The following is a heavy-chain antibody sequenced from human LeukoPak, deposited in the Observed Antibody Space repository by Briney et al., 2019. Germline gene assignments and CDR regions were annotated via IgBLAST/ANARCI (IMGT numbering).Heavy chain of an antibody. V-gene: IGHV3-7*01. CDR1: GFIFSNYW. CDR3: ARWFTSTFRHFYYYYGLDV. D-gene: IGHD2-2*01. J-gene: IGHJ6*02. CDR2: IKQDGSEK. Sequence: GGSLRLSCAASGFIFSNYWMTWVRQAPGKGLEWVANIKQDGSEKYYVGSVKGRFTVSRDNAKGSLFLQMSSLRAEDTAVYYCARWFTSTFRHFYYYYGLDVWGQGTTVTVSS.